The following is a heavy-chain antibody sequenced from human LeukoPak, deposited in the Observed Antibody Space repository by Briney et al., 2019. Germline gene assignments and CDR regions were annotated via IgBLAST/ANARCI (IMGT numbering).Heavy chain of an antibody. J-gene: IGHJ4*02. V-gene: IGHV4-39*01. Sequence: SETLSLTCTVSGGSISSSSYYWGWIRQPPGKGLEWIGGIYYSGNTYYNASLKSQVSISIDTSKNQFSLRLTSVTAADTAVYYCARQTGSGLFILPGGQGTLVTVSS. CDR2: IYYSGNT. CDR1: GGSISSSSYY. D-gene: IGHD3/OR15-3a*01. CDR3: ARQTGSGLFILP.